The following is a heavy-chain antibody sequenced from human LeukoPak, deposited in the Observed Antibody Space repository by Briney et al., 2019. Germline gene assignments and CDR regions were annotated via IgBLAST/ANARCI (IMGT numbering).Heavy chain of an antibody. CDR1: GFTFSSYA. J-gene: IGHJ3*02. D-gene: IGHD3-16*01. V-gene: IGHV3-64*01. Sequence: GGSLRLSCAASGFTFSSYAMHWVRQAPGKGMEYVSTISTNGGRTYYANSVKGRFTISRDNSKNTVYLQMGSLRAEDMAVYYCARERRGDDAFDIWGQGTMVTVSS. CDR3: ARERRGDDAFDI. CDR2: ISTNGGRT.